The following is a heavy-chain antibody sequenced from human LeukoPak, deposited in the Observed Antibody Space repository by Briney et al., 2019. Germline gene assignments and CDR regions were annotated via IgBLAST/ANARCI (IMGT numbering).Heavy chain of an antibody. D-gene: IGHD5-24*01. CDR2: ISSSSSYI. J-gene: IGHJ4*02. V-gene: IGHV3-21*01. CDR1: GFTFSSYS. CDR3: ARVLGEDGYNLYY. Sequence: GGSLRLSCAASGFTFSSYSMNWVRQAPGKGLEWVSSISSSSSYIYYADSVKGRFTISRDDSKNTVYLQMNSLRDEDTAVYYCARVLGEDGYNLYYWGQGTLVTVSS.